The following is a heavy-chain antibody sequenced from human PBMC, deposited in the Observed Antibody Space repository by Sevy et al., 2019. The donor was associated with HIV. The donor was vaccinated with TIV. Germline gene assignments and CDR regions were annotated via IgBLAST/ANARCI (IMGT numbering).Heavy chain of an antibody. Sequence: GGSLRLSCAASGFTFSSYAMSWVRQAPGKGLEWVSAISGSGGSTYYADSVKGRFTISRDNSKNTRYLQMNSLRAEDTAVYYCAKEGERREYSSSWYGEGYYYGMDVWGQGTTVTVSS. V-gene: IGHV3-23*01. J-gene: IGHJ6*02. CDR3: AKEGERREYSSSWYGEGYYYGMDV. D-gene: IGHD6-13*01. CDR1: GFTFSSYA. CDR2: ISGSGGST.